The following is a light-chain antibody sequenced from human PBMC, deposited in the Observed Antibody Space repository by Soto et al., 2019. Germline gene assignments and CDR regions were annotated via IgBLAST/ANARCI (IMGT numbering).Light chain of an antibody. J-gene: IGLJ1*01. V-gene: IGLV2-14*01. CDR3: SSYTSSNTFYV. CDR2: QVS. CDR1: SSDVGGYYY. Sequence: QSVLTQPASVSGSPGQSITISCTGTSSDVGGYYYVSWYQHHPGKAPKLMIYQVSNRPSGVSNRFSGSKSGNTASLTTSGLQAEDEADYYCSSYTSSNTFYVFGTGTKLTVL.